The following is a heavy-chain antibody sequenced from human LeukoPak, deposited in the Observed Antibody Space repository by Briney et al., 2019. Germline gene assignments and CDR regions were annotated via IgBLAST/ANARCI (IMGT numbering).Heavy chain of an antibody. D-gene: IGHD6-19*01. V-gene: IGHV4-30-2*01. CDR2: IYHSGST. J-gene: IGHJ4*02. CDR3: AREGIAVAGLDY. Sequence: SQTLSLTCTVSGGSISSSGYYWSWIRQPPGKGLEWIGYIYHSGSTNYNPSLKSRVTISVDKSKNQFSLKLSSVTAADTAVYYCAREGIAVAGLDYWGQGTLVTVSS. CDR1: GGSISSSGYY.